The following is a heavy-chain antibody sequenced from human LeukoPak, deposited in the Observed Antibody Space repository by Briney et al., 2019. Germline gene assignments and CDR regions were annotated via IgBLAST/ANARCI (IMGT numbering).Heavy chain of an antibody. D-gene: IGHD3-10*01. CDR1: GYTLTELS. Sequence: EASVKVSFKVSGYTLTELSMHWVRQAPGKGLEWMGGFDPEDGETIYAQKFQGRVTMTEDTSTDTAYMELSSLRSEDTAVYYCATDNYYGSGSYYRFDYWGQGTLVTVSS. V-gene: IGHV1-24*01. CDR2: FDPEDGET. J-gene: IGHJ4*02. CDR3: ATDNYYGSGSYYRFDY.